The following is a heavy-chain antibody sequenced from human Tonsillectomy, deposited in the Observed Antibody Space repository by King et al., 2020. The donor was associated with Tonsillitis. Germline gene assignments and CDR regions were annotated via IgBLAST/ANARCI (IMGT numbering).Heavy chain of an antibody. J-gene: IGHJ4*02. V-gene: IGHV3-23*04. CDR3: AKAMVVTGLLDS. Sequence: VQLVESGGGLVQPGGSLRLSCAASGFSFSGYAMSLVRQAPGKGLEWVSVVSNSGCVTYYADSVKGRFTISRDNSKNTLYLQMNSLRAEDTALYYCAKAMVVTGLLDSWGQGTLVTVSS. CDR1: GFSFSGYA. D-gene: IGHD2-21*02. CDR2: VSNSGCVT.